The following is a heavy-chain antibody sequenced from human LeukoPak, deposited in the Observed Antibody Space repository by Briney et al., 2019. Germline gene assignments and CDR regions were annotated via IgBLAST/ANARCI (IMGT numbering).Heavy chain of an antibody. D-gene: IGHD3-22*01. J-gene: IGHJ4*02. Sequence: GGSLRLSCAASGFTFSSYSMNWVRQAPGKGLEWVSYISSSSSTIYYADSVKGRFTISRDNAKNSLYLQMNSLRDEDTAVYYCARGAPRYYDSSGSDYWGQGTLVTVSS. CDR1: GFTFSSYS. V-gene: IGHV3-48*02. CDR3: ARGAPRYYDSSGSDY. CDR2: ISSSSSTI.